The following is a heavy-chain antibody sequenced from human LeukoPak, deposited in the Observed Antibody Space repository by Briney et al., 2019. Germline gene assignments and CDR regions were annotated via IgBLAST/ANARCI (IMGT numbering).Heavy chain of an antibody. CDR3: ARDGYRSLSRYYYYYMDV. D-gene: IGHD5-18*01. CDR2: ISAYNCNT. J-gene: IGHJ6*03. CDR1: GCTFTSYG. V-gene: IGHV1-18*01. Sequence: ASVKVSCKASGCTFTSYGISWVRQAPGQGLDWMGWISAYNCNTNYAQKLQGRATMTTDTSTSTAYMELRSLRSDDTAVYYCARDGYRSLSRYYYYYMDVWGKGTT.